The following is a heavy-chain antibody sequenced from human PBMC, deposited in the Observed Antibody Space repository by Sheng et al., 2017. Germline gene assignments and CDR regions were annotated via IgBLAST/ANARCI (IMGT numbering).Heavy chain of an antibody. V-gene: IGHV4-39*01. J-gene: IGHJ4*02. Sequence: QLQLQESGPGLVKPSETLSLTCNVSGGSISSSSYYWAWVRQSPGKGLEWIGSVYYDGTASSQPVPRESNHPAVDTSANHFSLRLKSVTAADTAVYYCTRLILYSYGRAGFDFWGRGALVTVTS. CDR2: VYYDGTA. CDR3: TRLILYSYGRAGFDF. D-gene: IGHD5-18*01. CDR1: GGSISSSSYY.